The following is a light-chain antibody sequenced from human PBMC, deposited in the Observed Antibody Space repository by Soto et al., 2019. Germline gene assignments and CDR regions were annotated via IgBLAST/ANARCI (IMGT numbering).Light chain of an antibody. CDR2: WAS. CDR1: LSVLSRSNNKNY. J-gene: IGKJ1*01. CDR3: QQYYTTPRT. V-gene: IGKV4-1*01. Sequence: IVMTQSPDSLAVSLGERVTINCRSSLSVLSRSNNKNYLAWYQQKPGQPPKLLFYWASTRDSGVPDRFSGSGSGTDFALIINSLQAEDVALYYCQQYYTTPRTFGQGTKVEIK.